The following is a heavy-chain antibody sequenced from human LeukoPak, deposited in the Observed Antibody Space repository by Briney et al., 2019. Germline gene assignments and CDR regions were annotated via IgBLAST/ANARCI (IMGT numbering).Heavy chain of an antibody. CDR1: GFSFSTCE. Sequence: GGSLRLCCAASGFSFSTCEMIWVRQAPGKGPEWISYISRSSSTIYYADSVKGRFTISRDNAKNSLFLQMNSLRAEDTAVYFCARETPTSYYFDYWGQGTLVTVSS. J-gene: IGHJ4*02. V-gene: IGHV3-48*03. CDR3: ARETPTSYYFDY. D-gene: IGHD1-26*01. CDR2: ISRSSSTI.